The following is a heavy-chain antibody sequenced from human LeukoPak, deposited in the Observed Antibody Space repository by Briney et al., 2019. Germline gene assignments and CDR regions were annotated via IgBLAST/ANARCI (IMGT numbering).Heavy chain of an antibody. J-gene: IGHJ3*02. CDR1: GSISGYY. CDR2: IYTSGST. V-gene: IGHV4-4*09. D-gene: IGHD2-2*01. Sequence: SETLSLTCTVSGSISGYYWSWIRQPPGKGLEWIGYIYTSGSTNYNPSLESRVTISVDTSKNQFSLDLSSVTAADTAVYYCERQKCTSASCLTKNAFDIWGQGTMVTVSS. CDR3: ERQKCTSASCLTKNAFDI.